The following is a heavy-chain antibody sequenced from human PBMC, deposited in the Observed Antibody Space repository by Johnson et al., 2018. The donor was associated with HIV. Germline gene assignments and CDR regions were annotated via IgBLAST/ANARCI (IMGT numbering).Heavy chain of an antibody. CDR3: ARGAPWSGSDAFDI. J-gene: IGHJ3*02. CDR1: GFTFDDYA. V-gene: IGHV3-9*01. CDR2: ISWNSDNI. Sequence: VQLVESGGGLVQPGRSLRLSCAPSGFTFDDYAMHWVRQAPGKGLEWVSGISWNSDNIAYADSVRGRFTIARDNAKNSLHLQMNSLRAEDTALYYCARGAPWSGSDAFDIWGQGTMVTVSS. D-gene: IGHD3-3*01.